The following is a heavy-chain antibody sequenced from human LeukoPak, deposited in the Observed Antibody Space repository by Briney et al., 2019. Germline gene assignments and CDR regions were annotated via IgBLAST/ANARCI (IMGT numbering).Heavy chain of an antibody. J-gene: IGHJ3*02. D-gene: IGHD2-21*02. Sequence: GGSLRLSCAASGFTFSSCSMNWVRQAPGKGLEWVSSISSSSSYIYYADSVKGRFTISRDNAKNSLYLQMNSLRAEDTAVYYCAREPPIVCGGDCYSWADDAFDIWGQGTMVTVSS. CDR1: GFTFSSCS. CDR2: ISSSSSYI. V-gene: IGHV3-21*01. CDR3: AREPPIVCGGDCYSWADDAFDI.